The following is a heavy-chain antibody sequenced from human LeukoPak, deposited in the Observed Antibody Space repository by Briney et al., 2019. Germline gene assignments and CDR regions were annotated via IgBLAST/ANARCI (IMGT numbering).Heavy chain of an antibody. Sequence: GRSLRLSCAASGFTFSSYGMHWVRQAQGKGLEWVAVISYDGSNKYYADSVKGRFTISRDNSKNTLYLQMNSLRAEDTAVYYCASWSYYDSSGYTRAFDIWGQGTMVTVSS. CDR3: ASWSYYDSSGYTRAFDI. J-gene: IGHJ3*02. D-gene: IGHD3-22*01. V-gene: IGHV3-30*03. CDR1: GFTFSSYG. CDR2: ISYDGSNK.